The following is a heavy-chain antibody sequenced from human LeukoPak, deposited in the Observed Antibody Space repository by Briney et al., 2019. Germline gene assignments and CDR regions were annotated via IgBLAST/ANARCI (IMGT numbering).Heavy chain of an antibody. Sequence: GRSLSLSCAAAGLTFSSYAMHWVRHAPGKVLDCVAVISGDGGSIYYADSVKGRFTISRDNSKNTLYLQMNSLRPDDTAMFYCARDDENGYNSLDYWGQGTLVTVSS. CDR1: GLTFSSYA. V-gene: IGHV3-30-3*01. CDR2: ISGDGGSI. CDR3: ARDDENGYNSLDY. J-gene: IGHJ4*02. D-gene: IGHD5-24*01.